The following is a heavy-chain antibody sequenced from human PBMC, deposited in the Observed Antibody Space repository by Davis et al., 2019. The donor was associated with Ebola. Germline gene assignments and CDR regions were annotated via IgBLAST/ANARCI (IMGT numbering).Heavy chain of an antibody. CDR3: ARGGCTSSSCYPNWFDP. Sequence: GESLRLSCAASGFTVSSNYMSWVRQAPGKGLEWVSVIYSGGSTYYADSVKGRFSISRDNSKNTLYLQMNSLRAEDTAVYYCARGGCTSSSCYPNWFDPWGQGTLVTVSS. D-gene: IGHD2-15*01. CDR2: IYSGGST. CDR1: GFTVSSNY. V-gene: IGHV3-53*01. J-gene: IGHJ5*02.